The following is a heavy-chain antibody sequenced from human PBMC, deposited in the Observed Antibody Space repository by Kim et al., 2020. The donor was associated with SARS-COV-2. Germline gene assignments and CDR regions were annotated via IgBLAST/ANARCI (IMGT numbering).Heavy chain of an antibody. V-gene: IGHV3-30*18. J-gene: IGHJ4*02. CDR1: GFTFSSYG. D-gene: IGHD3-22*01. CDR2: ISYDGSNK. CDR3: AKDQADYDSSGYYYGGHYFAY. Sequence: GGSLRLSCAASGFTFSSYGMHWVRQAPGKGLEWVAVISYDGSNKYYADSVKGRFTISRDNSKNTLYLQMNSLRAEDTAGYYCAKDQADYDSSGYYYGGHYFAYWGQGTLVTVSS.